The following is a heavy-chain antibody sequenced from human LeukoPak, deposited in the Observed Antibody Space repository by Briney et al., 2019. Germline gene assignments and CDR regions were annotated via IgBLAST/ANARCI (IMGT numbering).Heavy chain of an antibody. J-gene: IGHJ3*02. CDR1: GGSFSGYY. D-gene: IGHD1-1*01. V-gene: IGHV4-34*01. CDR2: INHSGST. Sequence: PSETLSLTCAVYGGSFSGYYWSWIRQPPGKGLEWIGEINHSGSTNYNPSLKSRVTISVDTSKNQFSLKLSSVTAADTAVYYCARDTPVQLERRDAFDIWGQGTMVTVSS. CDR3: ARDTPVQLERRDAFDI.